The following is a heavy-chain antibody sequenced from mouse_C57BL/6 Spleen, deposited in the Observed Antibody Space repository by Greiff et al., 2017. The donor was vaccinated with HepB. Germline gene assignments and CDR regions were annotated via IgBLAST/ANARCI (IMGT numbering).Heavy chain of an antibody. CDR2: IDPSDSYT. V-gene: IGHV1-69*01. J-gene: IGHJ4*01. D-gene: IGHD1-1*01. Sequence: QVQLQQPGAELVMPGASVKLSCKASGYTFTSYWMHWVKQRPGQGLEWIGEIDPSDSYTNYNQKFKGKSTLTVDKSSSTAYMQLSSLTSEASAVYYCARRGVTTERRYAMDYWGQGTSVTVSS. CDR1: GYTFTSYW. CDR3: ARRGVTTERRYAMDY.